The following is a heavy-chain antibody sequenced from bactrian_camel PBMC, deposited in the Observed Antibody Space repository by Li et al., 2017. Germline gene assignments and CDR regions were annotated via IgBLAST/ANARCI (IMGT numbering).Heavy chain of an antibody. Sequence: HVQLVESGGGSVQAGGSLRVSCARSGATGYCYYMAWFRQAPGKEREVVAALVPSGGSPQYADSVKGRFTISYDIPKNTVYLQMNSLKPEDTAMYYCARDTYFQSSPPPDCQHSAYNYWGQGTQVTVS. CDR2: LVPSGGSP. CDR3: ARDTYFQSSPPPDCQHSAYNY. D-gene: IGHD1*01. J-gene: IGHJ4*01. V-gene: IGHV3-3*01. CDR1: GATGYCYY.